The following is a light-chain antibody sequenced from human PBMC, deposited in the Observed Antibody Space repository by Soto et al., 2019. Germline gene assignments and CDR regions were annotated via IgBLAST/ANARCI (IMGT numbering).Light chain of an antibody. CDR1: SSDVGSYNL. CDR3: CSYAGSSTPLI. CDR2: EVS. Sequence: QSALTQAASVSGSPGQSITISCTGTSSDVGSYNLVSWYQQHPGKAPKVMIYEVSKRPSGVSNRFSGSKSGNTASLTISGLQAEEEADYYCCSYAGSSTPLIFGTGTKLTVL. V-gene: IGLV2-23*02. J-gene: IGLJ1*01.